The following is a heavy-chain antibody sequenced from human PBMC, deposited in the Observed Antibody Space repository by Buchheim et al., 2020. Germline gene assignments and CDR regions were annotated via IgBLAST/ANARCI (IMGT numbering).Heavy chain of an antibody. V-gene: IGHV4-59*01. Sequence: QVQLQESGPGLVKPSETLSLICTVSGGSISSYYWSWIRQPPGKGLEWIGYIYYSGSTNYNPSLKSRVTISVDTSKNQFSLKLSSVTAADTAVYYCARDRRTYPLLGFDPWGQGTL. CDR1: GGSISSYY. J-gene: IGHJ5*02. CDR2: IYYSGST. D-gene: IGHD3-10*01. CDR3: ARDRRTYPLLGFDP.